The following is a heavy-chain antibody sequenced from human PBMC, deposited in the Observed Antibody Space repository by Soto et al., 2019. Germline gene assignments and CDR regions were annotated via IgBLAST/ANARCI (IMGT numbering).Heavy chain of an antibody. CDR1: GGSMRSYF. Sequence: PSETLSLTCAVSGGSMRSYFWSWIRQPAGKGLEWIGRIYSSGSTSYNPSLKSRVTMSVDTSKNQVSLRLNSMTAADTAVYYCARGLSAFDPWGQGTLVTVS. CDR2: IYSSGST. J-gene: IGHJ5*02. CDR3: ARGLSAFDP. V-gene: IGHV4-4*07. D-gene: IGHD3-16*01.